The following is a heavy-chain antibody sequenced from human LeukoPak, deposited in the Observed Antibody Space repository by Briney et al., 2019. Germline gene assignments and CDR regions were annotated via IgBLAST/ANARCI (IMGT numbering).Heavy chain of an antibody. CDR1: GGSINSNNYY. J-gene: IGHJ4*02. Sequence: KSSETLSLTCTVSGGSINSNNYYWGWIRQPPGKGLEWIGSIYSSGSTNYNPSLKSRVTISVDKSKNQFSLKLSSVTAADTAVYYCARSSYGFPFDYWGQGTLVTVSS. CDR3: ARSSYGFPFDY. CDR2: IYSSGST. V-gene: IGHV4-39*07. D-gene: IGHD3-10*01.